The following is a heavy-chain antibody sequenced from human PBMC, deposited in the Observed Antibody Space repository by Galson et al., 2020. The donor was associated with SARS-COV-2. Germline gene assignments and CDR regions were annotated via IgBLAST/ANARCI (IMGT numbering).Heavy chain of an antibody. CDR1: GFTLGSYA. CDR2: ISYDGSKK. V-gene: IGHV3-30*04. CDR3: ASLVVQAGFDY. Sequence: GGSLRLSCAASGFTLGSYAMHWVRQAPGKGLEWVAAISYDGSKKYYANSVKGRFTIARDNSKKTLYLQMNSVRAEDTAVYYCASLVVQAGFDYWGQGTLVTVSS. D-gene: IGHD2-2*01. J-gene: IGHJ4*02.